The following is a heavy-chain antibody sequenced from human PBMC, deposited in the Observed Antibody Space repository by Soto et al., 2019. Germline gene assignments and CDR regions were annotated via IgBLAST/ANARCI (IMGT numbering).Heavy chain of an antibody. CDR3: AKVINPYSSGWYEVDYYYGMDV. V-gene: IGHV3-30*18. CDR1: GFTFSSYG. D-gene: IGHD6-19*01. Sequence: GGSLRLSCAASGFTFSSYGMHWVRQAPGKGPEWVAVISYDGSNKYYADSVKGRFTISRDNSKNTLYLQMNSLRAEDTAVYYCAKVINPYSSGWYEVDYYYGMDVWGQGTTVTVSS. J-gene: IGHJ6*02. CDR2: ISYDGSNK.